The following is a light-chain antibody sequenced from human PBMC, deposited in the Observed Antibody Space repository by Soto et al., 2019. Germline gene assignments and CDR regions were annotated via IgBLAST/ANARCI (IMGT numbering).Light chain of an antibody. J-gene: IGKJ1*01. CDR1: RRISRW. CDR2: DAS. V-gene: IGKV1-5*01. Sequence: DIQMTQSPSTLSAFVGDRVTITCRASRRISRWLAWYQQKPGKAPKLLIYDASSLESGVPSRFSGSGSGTDFTLTISGLQPNDFATYYCQQYNTYSRTFGQGTKVEIK. CDR3: QQYNTYSRT.